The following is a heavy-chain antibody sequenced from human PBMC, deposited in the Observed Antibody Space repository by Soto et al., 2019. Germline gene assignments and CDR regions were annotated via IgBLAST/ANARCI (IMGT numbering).Heavy chain of an antibody. CDR2: IKEDGSEK. Sequence: PXGSLRLSCAAAGVTFSRYWMSWVRQAPGKGLEWVANIKEDGSEKNDVDSVKGRFTISRDNAKNSLYLQMNSLRVEDTAVYYCAKGGHIDYCGQGTLVTVSS. D-gene: IGHD3-16*01. CDR1: GVTFSRYW. J-gene: IGHJ4*02. V-gene: IGHV3-7*03. CDR3: AKGGHIDY.